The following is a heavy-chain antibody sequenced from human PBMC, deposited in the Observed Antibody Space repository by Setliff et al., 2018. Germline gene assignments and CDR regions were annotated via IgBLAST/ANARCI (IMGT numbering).Heavy chain of an antibody. J-gene: IGHJ4*02. CDR2: ILYDGSKE. CDR1: GFTFSHYP. D-gene: IGHD6-13*01. V-gene: IGHV3-30*04. CDR3: ARDLTSSWYAGSAY. Sequence: GGSLRLSCEASGFTFSHYPMHWVRQAPGKGLEWVAVILYDGSKEYYADSVKGRFTISRDNSKDTLYLQMNSLRVDDTAVYYCARDLTSSWYAGSAYWGQGTLVTVSS.